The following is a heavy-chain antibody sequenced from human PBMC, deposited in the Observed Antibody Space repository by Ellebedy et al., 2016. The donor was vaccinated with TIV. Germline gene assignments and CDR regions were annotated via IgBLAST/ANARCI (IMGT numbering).Heavy chain of an antibody. CDR2: VGSDGDNT. CDR1: GFTFRSYW. D-gene: IGHD2-15*01. J-gene: IGHJ4*02. V-gene: IGHV3-74*03. CDR3: ARNRYCSAGDCYALGY. Sequence: PGGSLRLSCTASGFTFRSYWMYWVRKAPGKGLVWVSRVGSDGDNTKYAESVTGRFTIPRDNAKNTLFLQMDSLRAEDTALYYCARNRYCSAGDCYALGYWGQGTLVTVSS.